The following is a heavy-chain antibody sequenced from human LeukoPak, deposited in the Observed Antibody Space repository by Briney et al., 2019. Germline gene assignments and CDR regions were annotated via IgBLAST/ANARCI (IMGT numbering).Heavy chain of an antibody. CDR2: ISSSSSYI. V-gene: IGHV3-21*01. CDR3: ASEVVTPVHFLDY. J-gene: IGHJ4*02. D-gene: IGHD4-23*01. CDR1: GFTFSSYA. Sequence: PGRSLRLSCAASGFTFSSYAMHWVRQAPGKGLEWVSSISSSSSYIYYADSVKGRFTISRDNAKNSLYLQMNSLRAEDTAVYYCASEVVTPVHFLDYWGQGTLVTVSS.